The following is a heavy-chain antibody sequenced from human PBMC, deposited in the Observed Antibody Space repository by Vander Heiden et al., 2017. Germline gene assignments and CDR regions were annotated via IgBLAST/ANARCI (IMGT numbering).Heavy chain of an antibody. CDR2: ISSSGSTI. Sequence: QVQLVESGGGLVKPGGSLRLSCAASGFTFSDYYMSWIRQAPGTGLEWVSYISSSGSTIYYADSVKGRLTISRDNAKNSLYLQMNSLRAEDTAVDYCARDSSSSWYDDAVDIWGQGTMVTVSS. J-gene: IGHJ3*02. V-gene: IGHV3-11*01. CDR1: GFTFSDYY. D-gene: IGHD6-13*01. CDR3: ARDSSSSWYDDAVDI.